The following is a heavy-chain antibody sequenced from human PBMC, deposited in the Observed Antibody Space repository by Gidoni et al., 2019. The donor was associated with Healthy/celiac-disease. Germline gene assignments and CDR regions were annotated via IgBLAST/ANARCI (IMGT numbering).Heavy chain of an antibody. J-gene: IGHJ4*02. V-gene: IGHV3-48*03. CDR3: ARAMEWFFDY. CDR2: ISSSGSTI. CDR1: GFTFSSYE. Sequence: EVQLVESGGGLVQPGGSLILSCAASGFTFSSYEMNWVRQAPGKGLEWVSYISSSGSTIYYADSVKGRFTISRDNAKNSLYLQMNSLRAEDTAVYYCARAMEWFFDYWGQGTLVTVSS. D-gene: IGHD3-3*01.